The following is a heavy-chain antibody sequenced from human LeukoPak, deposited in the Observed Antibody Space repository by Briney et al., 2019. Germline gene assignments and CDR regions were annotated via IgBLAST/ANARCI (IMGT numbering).Heavy chain of an antibody. D-gene: IGHD6-19*01. Sequence: SVKVSCKASGGTFSSYAISWVRQTPGQGLERMGGIIPIFGTANYAQKFQGRVTITADESTSTAYMELSSLRSEDTAVYYCASRISGIAVALSYYYYMDVWGKGTTVTVSS. CDR3: ASRISGIAVALSYYYYMDV. V-gene: IGHV1-69*13. CDR1: GGTFSSYA. CDR2: IIPIFGTA. J-gene: IGHJ6*03.